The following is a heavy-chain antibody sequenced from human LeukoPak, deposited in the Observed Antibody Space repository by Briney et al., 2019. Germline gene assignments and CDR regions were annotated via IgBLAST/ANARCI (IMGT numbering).Heavy chain of an antibody. D-gene: IGHD7-27*01. Sequence: GGSLRLSCAASGFTFGNAWMNWVRQAPGKGLEWVGRIKSKTDGGTTDYAAPVKGRFTISRDDSRHTLYLQVNSLKTEDTAVYYCTTGNWGSFSYWGQGTLVTVSS. CDR2: IKSKTDGGTT. CDR3: TTGNWGSFSY. J-gene: IGHJ4*02. CDR1: GFTFGNAW. V-gene: IGHV3-15*01.